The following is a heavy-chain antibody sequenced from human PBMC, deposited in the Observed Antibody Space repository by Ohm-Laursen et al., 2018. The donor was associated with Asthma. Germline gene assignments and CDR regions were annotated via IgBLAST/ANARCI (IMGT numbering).Heavy chain of an antibody. V-gene: IGHV4-30-4*01. D-gene: IGHD3-10*01. Sequence: SQTLSLTCTVSGGSISSGDSYWSWLRQPPGKGLEWIGYIYYSGTTYYNPSLKSRVTISVDTSKNQFSLRLSSVTAADTAVYYCARVFLWLGDPQRVDVWGQGTSVTVSS. CDR2: IYYSGTT. CDR1: GGSISSGDSY. J-gene: IGHJ6*02. CDR3: ARVFLWLGDPQRVDV.